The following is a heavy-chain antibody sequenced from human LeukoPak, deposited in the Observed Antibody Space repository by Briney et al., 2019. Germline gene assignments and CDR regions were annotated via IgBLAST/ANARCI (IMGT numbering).Heavy chain of an antibody. J-gene: IGHJ4*02. D-gene: IGHD3-22*01. Sequence: GGSLRLSCAASGFTFSSYSMNWVRPAPGKGLGWVSSISSSSSYIYYADSVKGRFTISRDNAKNSLYLQMNSLRAEDTAVYYCARDYYDSSGYGYYFDYWGQGTLVTVSS. V-gene: IGHV3-21*01. CDR2: ISSSSSYI. CDR3: ARDYYDSSGYGYYFDY. CDR1: GFTFSSYS.